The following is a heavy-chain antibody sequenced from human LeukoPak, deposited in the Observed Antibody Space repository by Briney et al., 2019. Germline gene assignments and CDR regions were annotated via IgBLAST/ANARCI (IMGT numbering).Heavy chain of an antibody. J-gene: IGHJ6*03. CDR3: ARDQSYYYGSGSYYMDV. Sequence: GGSLRLSCAASGFTFGSYSMNWVRQAPGKGLEWVSSISSSSSYIYYADSVKGRFTISRDNAKNSLYLQMNSLRAEDTAVYYCARDQSYYYGSGSYYMDVWGKGTTVTISS. V-gene: IGHV3-21*01. CDR2: ISSSSSYI. D-gene: IGHD3-10*01. CDR1: GFTFGSYS.